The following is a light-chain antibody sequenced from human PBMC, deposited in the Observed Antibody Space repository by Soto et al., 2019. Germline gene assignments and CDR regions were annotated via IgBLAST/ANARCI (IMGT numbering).Light chain of an antibody. Sequence: EIVLRQSPATLSLSPGERATLSCRASQSVGSSLAWYQQKPGQAPRLLIYDASNRGTGISARFSGSGSGTDFTLTISSLEPEDFAVYYCQQRSDWPPRATFGQGTRLEIK. J-gene: IGKJ5*01. CDR2: DAS. CDR1: QSVGSS. V-gene: IGKV3-11*01. CDR3: QQRSDWPPRAT.